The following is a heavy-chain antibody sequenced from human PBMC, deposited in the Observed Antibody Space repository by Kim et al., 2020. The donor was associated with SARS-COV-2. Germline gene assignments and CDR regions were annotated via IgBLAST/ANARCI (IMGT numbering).Heavy chain of an antibody. CDR3: ARGRRPATVTRRHDY. D-gene: IGHD4-17*01. J-gene: IGHJ4*02. V-gene: IGHV4-34*01. Sequence: PSLKSRVTISVDTSKNQFSLKLSSVTAADTAVYYCARGRRPATVTRRHDYWGQGTLVTVSS.